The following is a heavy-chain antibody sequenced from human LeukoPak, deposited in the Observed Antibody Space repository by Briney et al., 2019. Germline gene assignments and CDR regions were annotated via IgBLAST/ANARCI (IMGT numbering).Heavy chain of an antibody. Sequence: PSETLSLTSTGVGGSIISSIKYWGSIRQPPGKGLEWIGNIFYSGSTHYNPSLKSRVTISVDTSKNQFSLKLNSVTAADTAVYHGAGLVLGTATIEYWSQATQVTVSS. CDR3: AGLVLGTATIEY. D-gene: IGHD2-21*02. J-gene: IGHJ4*02. CDR1: GGSIISSIKY. CDR2: IFYSGST. V-gene: IGHV4-39*01.